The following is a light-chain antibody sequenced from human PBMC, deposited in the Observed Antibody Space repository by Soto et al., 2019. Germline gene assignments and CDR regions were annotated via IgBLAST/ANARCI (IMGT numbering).Light chain of an antibody. CDR2: AAS. CDR1: QSISSY. Sequence: DIQMTHSPSSPPASVGSRATITSGASQSISSYLNWYQQKPGKATKLLIYAASSLQSGVPSRFSGTGSGTDFTLTISSLQPEDFATYYCQQSYSTPHDFGGGTKVDI. J-gene: IGKJ4*01. CDR3: QQSYSTPHD. V-gene: IGKV1-39*01.